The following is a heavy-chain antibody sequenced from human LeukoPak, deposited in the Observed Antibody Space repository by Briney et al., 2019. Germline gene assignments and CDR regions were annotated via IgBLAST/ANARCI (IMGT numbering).Heavy chain of an antibody. CDR2: ISSSSSYI. J-gene: IGHJ5*02. V-gene: IGHV3-21*01. CDR1: GFTFSSYS. D-gene: IGHD3-16*01. CDR3: ARAVRGSYYWFDP. Sequence: GGSLRLSCAASGFTFSSYSTNWVRQAPGKGLEWVSSISSSSSYIYYADSVKGRFTISRDNAKNSLYLQMNSLRAEDTAVYYCARAVRGSYYWFDPWGQGTLVTVSS.